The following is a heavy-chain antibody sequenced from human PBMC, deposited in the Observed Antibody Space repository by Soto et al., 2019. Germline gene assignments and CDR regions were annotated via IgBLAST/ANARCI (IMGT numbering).Heavy chain of an antibody. J-gene: IGHJ4*02. D-gene: IGHD6-6*01. Sequence: VSVKVYCKAAGYSFTIYYMHLGRQAPGQGLEWMGIINPSGGSTSYAQKFQGRVTMTRDTSTSTVYMELSSLRSEDTAVYYCARDSPRSSPYEFDYWGQGTLVTVSS. V-gene: IGHV1-46*01. CDR3: ARDSPRSSPYEFDY. CDR1: GYSFTIYY. CDR2: INPSGGST.